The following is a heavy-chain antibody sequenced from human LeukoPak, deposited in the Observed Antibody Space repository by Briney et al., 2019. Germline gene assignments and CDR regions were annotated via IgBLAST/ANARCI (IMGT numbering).Heavy chain of an antibody. CDR3: AWGSSGYYYFDY. J-gene: IGHJ4*02. CDR1: GFTFSSYW. CDR2: IKQDGSEK. V-gene: IGHV3-7*01. Sequence: GGSLRLSCAASGFTFSSYWMSWVRQAPEKGVEWVANIKQDGSEKYYVDSVKGRFTISRDNAKNSLYLQMNSLRAEDTAVYYCAWGSSGYYYFDYWGQGTLVTVSS. D-gene: IGHD3-22*01.